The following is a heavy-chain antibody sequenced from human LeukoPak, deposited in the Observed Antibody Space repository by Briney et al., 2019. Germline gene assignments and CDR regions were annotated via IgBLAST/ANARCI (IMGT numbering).Heavy chain of an antibody. V-gene: IGHV1-2*02. CDR1: GCGFTDYY. D-gene: IGHD1-26*01. CDR3: AKGGGSWVYYDY. CDR2: IHSKSGGT. J-gene: IGHJ4*02. Sequence: ASVKVSCKASGCGFTDYYIHWIRQAPGQGLECLGWIHSKSGGTTYAQKFQGRVTMTRDTSITTFYLELTRLTSDDTAMYYCAKGGGSWVYYDYWGQGTLVTVSS.